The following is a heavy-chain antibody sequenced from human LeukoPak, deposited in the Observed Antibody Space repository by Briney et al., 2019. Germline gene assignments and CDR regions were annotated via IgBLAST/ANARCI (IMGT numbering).Heavy chain of an antibody. Sequence: GGSLRLSCAASGFTFSSYGMHWVRQAPGKGLEWVAVIWYDGSKKYYGDSVKGRFTISRDNSKNTLYLQMDRLRAEDTAVYYCAKGGSSGYHVMDYFDYWGQGTLVTVSS. CDR3: AKGGSSGYHVMDYFDY. V-gene: IGHV3-33*06. CDR1: GFTFSSYG. CDR2: IWYDGSKK. D-gene: IGHD3-22*01. J-gene: IGHJ4*02.